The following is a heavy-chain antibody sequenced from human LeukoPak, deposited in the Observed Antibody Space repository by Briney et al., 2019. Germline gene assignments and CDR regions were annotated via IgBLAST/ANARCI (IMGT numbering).Heavy chain of an antibody. CDR3: ARTPIAVAGPVLTAVSFDY. Sequence: GGSLRLSCAASGFTFSDYYMSWIRQAPGKGLEWVSYISSSGSTIYYADSVKGRFTISRDNAKNSLYLQMNSLRAGDTAVYYCARTPIAVAGPVLTAVSFDYWGQGTLVTVSS. J-gene: IGHJ4*02. D-gene: IGHD6-19*01. CDR1: GFTFSDYY. V-gene: IGHV3-11*01. CDR2: ISSSGSTI.